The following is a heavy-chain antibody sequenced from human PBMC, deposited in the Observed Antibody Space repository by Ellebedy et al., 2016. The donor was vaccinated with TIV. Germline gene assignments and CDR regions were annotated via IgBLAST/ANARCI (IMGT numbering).Heavy chain of an antibody. CDR2: IIPIFGTA. D-gene: IGHD4-23*01. CDR3: ARGVGVVTYNPSYWYFDL. V-gene: IGHV1-69*13. Sequence: SVKVSXKASGGTFSSYAISWVRQAPGQGLEWMGGIIPIFGTANYAQKFQGRVTITADESTSTAYMELSSLRSEDTAVYYCARGVGVVTYNPSYWYFDLWGRGTLVTVSS. J-gene: IGHJ2*01. CDR1: GGTFSSYA.